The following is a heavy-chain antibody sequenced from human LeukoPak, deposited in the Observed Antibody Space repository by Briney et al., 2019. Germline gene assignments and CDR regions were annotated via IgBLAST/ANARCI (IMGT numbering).Heavy chain of an antibody. Sequence: PGGSLRLSCGASGFTFGTYWMHWVRQAPGKGLVWVSGINSDGGTTTYADSVKGRFTISRDNAKNSLYLQMNSLRAEDTALYYCAKDIEAVAGSQGFDYWGQGTLVTVSS. CDR2: INSDGGTT. D-gene: IGHD6-19*01. J-gene: IGHJ4*02. CDR3: AKDIEAVAGSQGFDY. CDR1: GFTFGTYW. V-gene: IGHV3-74*01.